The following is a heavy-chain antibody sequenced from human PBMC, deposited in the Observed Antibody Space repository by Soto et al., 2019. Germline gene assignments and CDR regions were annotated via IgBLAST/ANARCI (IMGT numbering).Heavy chain of an antibody. D-gene: IGHD6-13*01. Sequence: LSLTYTVSGGSISSYYWSWIRQPPGKGLEWVAVIWYDGSNKYYADSVKGRFTISRDNSKNTLYLQMNSLRAEDTAVYYCASSYSSSWPPGFDYWGQGTLVTVSS. J-gene: IGHJ4*02. CDR1: GGSISSYY. CDR3: ASSYSSSWPPGFDY. V-gene: IGHV3-33*08. CDR2: IWYDGSNK.